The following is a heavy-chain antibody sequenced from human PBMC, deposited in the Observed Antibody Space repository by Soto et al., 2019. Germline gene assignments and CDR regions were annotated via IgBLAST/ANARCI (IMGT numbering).Heavy chain of an antibody. Sequence: ASVKVSCKASGYTFTSYAMHWVRQAPGQRLEWMGWINAGNGNTKYSQKFQGRVTITRDTSASTAYMELSSLRSEDTAVYYCARYGGKTPYNWFAPWGQGTLVTVSS. D-gene: IGHD2-15*01. CDR1: GYTFTSYA. CDR3: ARYGGKTPYNWFAP. V-gene: IGHV1-3*01. CDR2: INAGNGNT. J-gene: IGHJ5*02.